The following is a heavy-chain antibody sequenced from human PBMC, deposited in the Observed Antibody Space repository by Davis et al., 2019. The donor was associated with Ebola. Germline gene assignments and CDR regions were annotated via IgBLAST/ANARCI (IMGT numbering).Heavy chain of an antibody. CDR1: GFTFGAYA. J-gene: IGHJ4*02. Sequence: GGSLRLSCTASGFTFGAYAMTWVRQVPGKGLEWVGFIRSKIYGGTTEYAASVEGRFSISRDDSKSIVYLQMNSLKTEDTAVYYCSRDDYPVWGQGTLVTVSS. CDR3: SRDDYPV. CDR2: IRSKIYGGTT. V-gene: IGHV3-49*04. D-gene: IGHD4-11*01.